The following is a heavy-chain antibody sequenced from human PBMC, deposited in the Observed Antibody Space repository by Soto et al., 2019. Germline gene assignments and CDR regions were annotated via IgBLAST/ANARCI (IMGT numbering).Heavy chain of an antibody. D-gene: IGHD5-18*01. CDR1: GGSISSGDYY. CDR2: IYYSGST. J-gene: IGHJ6*02. CDR3: ACIFSGGYSYGFYHSGMDV. Sequence: PSQTLSLTCTVSGGSISSGDYYWSWIRQPPGKGLEWIGYIYYSGSTYYNPSLKSRVTISVDTSKNQFSLKLSSVTAADTAMYYCACIFSGGYSYGFYHSGMDVWGQGTTVTVSS. V-gene: IGHV4-30-4*01.